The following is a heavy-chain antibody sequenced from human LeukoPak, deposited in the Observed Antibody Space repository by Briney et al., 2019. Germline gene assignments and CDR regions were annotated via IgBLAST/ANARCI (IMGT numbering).Heavy chain of an antibody. Sequence: GGSLRLSCTTSEFTFSNYWMHWVRQVPGKGLVWVSRIDSDGSSTNYADSVKGRFTISRDNAKNTLYLQMNSLRAEDTAVYYCARVGYNSEWYIGNWGQGTLVTVSS. D-gene: IGHD6-19*01. CDR1: EFTFSNYW. CDR2: IDSDGSST. V-gene: IGHV3-74*01. CDR3: ARVGYNSEWYIGN. J-gene: IGHJ4*02.